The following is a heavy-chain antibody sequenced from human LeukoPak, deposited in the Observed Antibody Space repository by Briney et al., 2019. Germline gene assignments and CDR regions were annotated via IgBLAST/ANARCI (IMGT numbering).Heavy chain of an antibody. Sequence: PSETLSLTCAVYGGSFSGYYWGWIRQPPGKGLEWIGSIYYSGSTYYNPSLKSRVTISVDASKNQFSLKLSSVTAADTAVYYCARRETTVTTAGQFDSWGQGTLITVSS. CDR3: ARRETTVTTAGQFDS. V-gene: IGHV4-39*01. D-gene: IGHD4-17*01. CDR1: GGSFSGYY. J-gene: IGHJ4*02. CDR2: IYYSGST.